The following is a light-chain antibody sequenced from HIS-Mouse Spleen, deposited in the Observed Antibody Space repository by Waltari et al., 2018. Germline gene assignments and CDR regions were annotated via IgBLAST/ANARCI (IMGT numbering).Light chain of an antibody. CDR2: RNN. CDR1: SPTIGRNY. J-gene: IGLJ3*02. CDR3: AAWDDSLSGWV. Sequence: QSVLTQPPSASGTPGQRVTISCSGSSPTIGRNYVYWYQQLPGTAPKLLIYRNNQRTSGVPDRFSGSKSGTSASLAISGLRSEDEADYYCAAWDDSLSGWVFGGGTKLTVL. V-gene: IGLV1-47*01.